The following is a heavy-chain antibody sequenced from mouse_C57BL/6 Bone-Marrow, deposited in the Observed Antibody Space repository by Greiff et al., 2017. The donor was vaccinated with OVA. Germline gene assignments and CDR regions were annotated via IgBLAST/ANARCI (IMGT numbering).Heavy chain of an antibody. D-gene: IGHD1-1*01. CDR3: ASSTVVASFDY. CDR1: GFTFSSYA. Sequence: EVQGVESGGGLVKPGGSLKLSCAASGFTFSSYAMSWVRQTPEKRLEWVATISDGGSYTYYPDNVKGRFTISRDNAKNNLYLQMSHLKSEDTAMYYCASSTVVASFDYWGQGTTLTVSS. J-gene: IGHJ2*01. V-gene: IGHV5-4*01. CDR2: ISDGGSYT.